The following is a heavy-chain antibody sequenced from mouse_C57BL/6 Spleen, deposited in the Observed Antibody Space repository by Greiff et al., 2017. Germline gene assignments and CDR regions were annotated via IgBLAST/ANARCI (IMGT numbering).Heavy chain of an antibody. J-gene: IGHJ2*01. V-gene: IGHV5-17*01. Sequence: EVKLMESGGGLVKPGGSLKLSCAASGFTFSDYGMHWVRQAPEKGLEWVAYISSGSRTIYYADTVKGRFTISRDNAKNTLFLQMTSLRSEDTAMYYCARLGPNYCDYWGQGTTLTVSS. CDR2: ISSGSRTI. D-gene: IGHD4-1*01. CDR3: ARLGPNYCDY. CDR1: GFTFSDYG.